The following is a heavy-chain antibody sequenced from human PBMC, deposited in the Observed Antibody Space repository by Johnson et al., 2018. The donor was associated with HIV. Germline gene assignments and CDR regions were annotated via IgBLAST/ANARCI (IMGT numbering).Heavy chain of an antibody. CDR3: AKRLGFDNRGDQFDI. CDR2: ISHDGSKK. Sequence: QVQLVESGGGVVQPGRSLRLSCAASGFTFSSYAMHWVRQAPGKGLEWVAVISHDGSKKYYADSVEGRFSISRDNSNNTLSLQMDSLRVEDTAVYYCAKRLGFDNRGDQFDIWGQGAMVTVSS. J-gene: IGHJ3*02. V-gene: IGHV3-30*04. D-gene: IGHD3-22*01. CDR1: GFTFSSYA.